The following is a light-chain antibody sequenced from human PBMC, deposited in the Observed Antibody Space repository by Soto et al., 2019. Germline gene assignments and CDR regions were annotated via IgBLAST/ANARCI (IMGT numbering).Light chain of an antibody. CDR2: AAS. CDR1: QTISTY. J-gene: IGKJ2*01. V-gene: IGKV1-39*01. CDR3: QQSLGIPYT. Sequence: DIQMTQSTSSLSASVGDRVTITCRASQTISTYLNWYQQKPGKAPKLLIYAASSLQSGVPSRFSGSGSGADFTLTISSLQPEDFATYYCQQSLGIPYTFGQGTKLEIK.